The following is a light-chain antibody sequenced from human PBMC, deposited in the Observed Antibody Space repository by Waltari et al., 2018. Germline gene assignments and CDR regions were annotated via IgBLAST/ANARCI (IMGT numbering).Light chain of an antibody. CDR3: SSYAGSNNVV. CDR2: EVS. J-gene: IGLJ2*01. CDR1: SSDAGGYNY. Sequence: QSALTQPPSASGSPGQSVTISCTGTSSDAGGYNYVSWYQQHPGKAPKPMIYEVSKRPSGVPARFSDSKSGNTASLTVSGLQAEDEADYYCSSYAGSNNVVFGGGTKLTVL. V-gene: IGLV2-8*01.